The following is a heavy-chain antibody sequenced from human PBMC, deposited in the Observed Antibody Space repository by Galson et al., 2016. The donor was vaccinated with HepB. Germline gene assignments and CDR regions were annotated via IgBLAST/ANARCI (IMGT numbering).Heavy chain of an antibody. D-gene: IGHD6-19*01. CDR1: GFTFADYG. CDR3: ARVIAVAGTNWFDP. V-gene: IGHV3-20*04. CDR2: LIWNGGST. J-gene: IGHJ5*02. Sequence: SLRLSCAASGFTFADYGMSWVRQAPGKGLEWVSGLIWNGGSTTYADSVKGRFTISRDNTKNSLYLQMNSLRAEDTALYYCARVIAVAGTNWFDPWGQGTLVTVSS.